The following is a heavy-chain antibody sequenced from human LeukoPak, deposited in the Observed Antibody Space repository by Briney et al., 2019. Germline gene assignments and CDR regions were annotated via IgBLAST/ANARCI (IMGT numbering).Heavy chain of an antibody. J-gene: IGHJ4*02. CDR3: ARDSWVEQWLVRSGYYFDY. CDR2: IIPILGIA. Sequence: GASVKVSCKASGGTFSSYAISWVRQAPGQGLEWMGRIIPILGIANYAQKFQGRVTITADTSTSTAYMELRSLRSDDTAVYYCARDSWVEQWLVRSGYYFDYWGQGTLVTVSS. D-gene: IGHD6-19*01. CDR1: GGTFSSYA. V-gene: IGHV1-69*04.